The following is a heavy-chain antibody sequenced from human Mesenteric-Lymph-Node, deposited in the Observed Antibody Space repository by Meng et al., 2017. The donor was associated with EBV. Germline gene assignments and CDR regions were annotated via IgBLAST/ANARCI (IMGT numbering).Heavy chain of an antibody. CDR1: GYTFTSYA. J-gene: IGHJ4*02. V-gene: IGHV1-3*01. CDR2: INAGNGNT. CDR3: ARVRGIAVVPPDY. D-gene: IGHD6-19*01. Sequence: QGQVGQSGAEVKKPGALVKVSFKASGYTFTSYAMHWVRQAPGQRLEWMGWINAGNGNTKYSQKFQGRVTITRDTSASTAYMELSSLRSEDTAVYYCARVRGIAVVPPDYWGQGTLVTVSS.